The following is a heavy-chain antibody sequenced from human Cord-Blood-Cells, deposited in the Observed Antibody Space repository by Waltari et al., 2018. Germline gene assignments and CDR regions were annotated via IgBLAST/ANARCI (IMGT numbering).Heavy chain of an antibody. Sequence: QVQLQESGTGLVKPSETLSITCTVSGGSITSYYWSWIRQPPGKGLEWIGYIYYSGSTNYNPSLKSRVTISVDTSKNQFSLKLSSVTAADTAVYYCARGDVGYSYGYFDYWGQGTLVTVSS. D-gene: IGHD5-18*01. CDR1: GGSITSYY. CDR2: IYYSGST. V-gene: IGHV4-59*01. CDR3: ARGDVGYSYGYFDY. J-gene: IGHJ4*02.